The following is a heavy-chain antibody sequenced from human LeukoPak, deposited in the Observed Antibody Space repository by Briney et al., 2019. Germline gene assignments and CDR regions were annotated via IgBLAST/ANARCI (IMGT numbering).Heavy chain of an antibody. J-gene: IGHJ4*02. CDR3: ARGRGYDFWSNYYYFDY. Sequence: ASVKVSCKASGYTFTNYDISWVRQATGQGLEWTGWMNPNSGNTDFAQKSQGRVTMTRNISITTAYMELSALRSEDTAVYYCARGRGYDFWSNYYYFDYWGQGILVTVSS. D-gene: IGHD3-3*01. CDR1: GYTFTNYD. CDR2: MNPNSGNT. V-gene: IGHV1-8*01.